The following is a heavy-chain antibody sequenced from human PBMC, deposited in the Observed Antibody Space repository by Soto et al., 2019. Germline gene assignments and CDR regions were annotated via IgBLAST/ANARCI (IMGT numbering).Heavy chain of an antibody. Sequence: QVQLQESGPGLVKPSETLSLTCTVSGGSISSYYWSWIRQPPGKGLEWIGYLYYSGSTNYNPSLKGRGTRSVDTSRRECSRRRSSVAAAETAVYYCARVWGGAFDIWGQGTMVSVSS. CDR1: GGSISSYY. V-gene: IGHV4-59*01. CDR3: ARVWGGAFDI. J-gene: IGHJ3*02. CDR2: LYYSGST. D-gene: IGHD3-10*01.